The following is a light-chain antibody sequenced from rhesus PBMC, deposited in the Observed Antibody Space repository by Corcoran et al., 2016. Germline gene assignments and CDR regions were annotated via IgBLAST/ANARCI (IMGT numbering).Light chain of an antibody. Sequence: DIQMTQSPSSLSASVGDTVTITCRASQGISSWVAWYQQKPGKAPKHLIYKASILQSGVPSRFSGSGSGTDFTLTISSLQSEDFATYYCQQYSSRPRTFGQGTKVEIK. J-gene: IGKJ1*01. CDR1: QGISSW. V-gene: IGKV1-22*01. CDR2: KAS. CDR3: QQYSSRPRT.